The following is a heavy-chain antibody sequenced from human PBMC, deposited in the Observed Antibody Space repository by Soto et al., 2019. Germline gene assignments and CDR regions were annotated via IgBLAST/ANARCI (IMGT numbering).Heavy chain of an antibody. D-gene: IGHD4-17*01. Sequence: PGGSLRLSCAASGFTFSSYGMHWVRQAPGKGLEWVAVIWYGGSNKYYADSVKGRFTISRDNSKNTLYLQMNSLRAEDTAVYYCASYGDYVLAFDIWGQGTMVTVSS. J-gene: IGHJ3*02. CDR1: GFTFSSYG. V-gene: IGHV3-33*01. CDR3: ASYGDYVLAFDI. CDR2: IWYGGSNK.